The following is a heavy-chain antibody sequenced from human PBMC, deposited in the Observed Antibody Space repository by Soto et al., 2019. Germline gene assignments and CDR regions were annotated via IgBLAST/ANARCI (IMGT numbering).Heavy chain of an antibody. CDR2: IFYSGSA. CDR1: GGSVITSTYD. CDR3: VRRPLDYYDTSGNHYTVRYFDS. J-gene: IGHJ4*02. D-gene: IGHD3-22*01. V-gene: IGHV4-39*02. Sequence: QVQLQESGPGLVKPSETLSLTCAVFGGSVITSTYDWGWIRQPPGKGPEWIGNIFYSGSANYNPSLRRRATISFDSSRNHFSLRLASVTAADTAVYYCVRRPLDYYDTSGNHYTVRYFDSWGQGVLVPVSS.